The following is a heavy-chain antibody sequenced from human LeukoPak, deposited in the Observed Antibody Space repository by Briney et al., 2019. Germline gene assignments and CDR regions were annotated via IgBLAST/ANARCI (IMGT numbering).Heavy chain of an antibody. J-gene: IGHJ4*02. D-gene: IGHD3-16*02. Sequence: SSETLSLTCAVYGGSFSGYYWSWIRQPPGKGLEWIGEINHSGSTNYNPSLKSRVTISVGTSKNQFSLKLSSVTAADTAVYYCARVLLDYDYIWGSYRPRFDYWGQGTLVTVSS. V-gene: IGHV4-34*01. CDR3: ARVLLDYDYIWGSYRPRFDY. CDR2: INHSGST. CDR1: GGSFSGYY.